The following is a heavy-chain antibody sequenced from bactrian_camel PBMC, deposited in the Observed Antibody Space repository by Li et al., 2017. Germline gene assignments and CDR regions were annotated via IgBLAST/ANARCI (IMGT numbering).Heavy chain of an antibody. CDR2: IDSDGIT. D-gene: IGHD5*01. V-gene: IGHV3S55*01. CDR1: GYTMSRYC. J-gene: IGHJ4*01. Sequence: HVQLVESGGGSVQSGGSPRLSCEASGYTMSRYCMAWFRQTPGKNREGVASIDSDGITTYAESVKGRFAISRDNDKSTLYLQMNNLRADDTAMYYCAIGLFADFGLGRGTQITVS.